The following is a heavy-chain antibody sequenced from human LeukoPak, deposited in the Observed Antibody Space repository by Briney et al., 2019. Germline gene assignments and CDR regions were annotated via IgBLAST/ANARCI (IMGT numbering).Heavy chain of an antibody. CDR1: GGSISSGSYY. CDR2: IYTSGST. CDR3: ARDPYCSSTSCYSWFDP. V-gene: IGHV4-61*02. Sequence: SETLSLTCTVSGGSISSGSYYWSWIRQPAGKGLEWIGRIYTSGSTNYNPSLKSRVTISVDTSKNQFSQKLSSVTAADTAVYYCARDPYCSSTSCYSWFDPWGQGTLVTVSS. J-gene: IGHJ5*02. D-gene: IGHD2-2*01.